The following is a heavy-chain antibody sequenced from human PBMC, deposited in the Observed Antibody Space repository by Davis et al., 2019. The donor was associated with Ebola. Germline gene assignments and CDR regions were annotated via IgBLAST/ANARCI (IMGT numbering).Heavy chain of an antibody. CDR3: AKDQGRGPYGMDV. CDR2: LSGAGYNA. J-gene: IGHJ6*02. V-gene: IGHV3-23*01. Sequence: GESLKISCAASGFTFSHYAMSWVRQAPGKGLQWVSTLSGAGYNAYYADSVEGRFTISRDNSKNTLYLQMNSLGVDDTALYYCAKDQGRGPYGMDVWGQGTTVTVSS. D-gene: IGHD2-15*01. CDR1: GFTFSHYA.